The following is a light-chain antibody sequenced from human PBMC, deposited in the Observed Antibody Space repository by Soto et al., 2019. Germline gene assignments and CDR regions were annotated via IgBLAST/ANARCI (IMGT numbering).Light chain of an antibody. Sequence: DIQMTQSPSSLSASVGDRVTITCRASQGISSYLAWYQQRPGKVPKLLIYAASTLQSGVPSRFSGSGSGTDFTLTISSRQPEDVATYYCQKYNSAPLTFGGGTKVEIK. J-gene: IGKJ4*01. V-gene: IGKV1-27*01. CDR2: AAS. CDR3: QKYNSAPLT. CDR1: QGISSY.